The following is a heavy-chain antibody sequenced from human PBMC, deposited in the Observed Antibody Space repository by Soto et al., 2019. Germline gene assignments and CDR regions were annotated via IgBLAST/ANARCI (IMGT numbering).Heavy chain of an antibody. CDR3: TRGYYYGMDV. Sequence: EVQLVESGGGLVQPGGSLRLSCAASGFTFSSHDMHWVRQATGKGLEWVSAIGTGGDTYYPDSVKGRFTISGENAKNSLYLQMNNLRAGDTAVYYCTRGYYYGMDVWGQGTTVTVSS. V-gene: IGHV3-13*01. J-gene: IGHJ6*02. CDR1: GFTFSSHD. CDR2: IGTGGDT.